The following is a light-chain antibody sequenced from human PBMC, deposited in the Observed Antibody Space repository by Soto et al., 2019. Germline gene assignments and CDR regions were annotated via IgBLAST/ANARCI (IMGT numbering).Light chain of an antibody. Sequence: VVLTQSPLSQPVTLGQPASISCRSGQSLLHSDGNTYLSWFQQRPGHSPRRLIYKVSDRDSGVPDRFSGSVSGTDFTLKISRVEAEDIGVYSCMQGSHWPWTFGQGTKMEIK. CDR1: QSLLHSDGNTY. CDR2: KVS. J-gene: IGKJ1*01. V-gene: IGKV2-30*02. CDR3: MQGSHWPWT.